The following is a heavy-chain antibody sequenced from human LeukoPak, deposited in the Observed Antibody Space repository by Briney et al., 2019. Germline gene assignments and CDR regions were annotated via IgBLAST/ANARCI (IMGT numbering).Heavy chain of an antibody. Sequence: SETLSLTCTVSGGSISSYYWSWIRQPAGKGLEWIGRIYTSGSTNYNPSLKSRVTMSVDTSKNQFSLKLSSVTAADTAGYYCARVFKRVITFGEVIVNPKYYLDYWGQGTLVTVSS. V-gene: IGHV4-4*07. D-gene: IGHD3-16*02. J-gene: IGHJ4*02. CDR1: GGSISSYY. CDR2: IYTSGST. CDR3: ARVFKRVITFGEVIVNPKYYLDY.